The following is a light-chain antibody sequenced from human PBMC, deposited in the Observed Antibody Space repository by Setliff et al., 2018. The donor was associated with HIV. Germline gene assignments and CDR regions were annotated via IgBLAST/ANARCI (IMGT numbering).Light chain of an antibody. Sequence: EIVLTQSPGTLSLSPGERATLSCRASQSVSSGYLAWYQQKPGQAPRLLIYGASNRATDIPDRFSGSGSGTDFTLTISRLEPEDFAVYYCQQYRSSPRTFGQGTKVDIK. J-gene: IGKJ1*01. CDR2: GAS. CDR1: QSVSSGY. V-gene: IGKV3-20*01. CDR3: QQYRSSPRT.